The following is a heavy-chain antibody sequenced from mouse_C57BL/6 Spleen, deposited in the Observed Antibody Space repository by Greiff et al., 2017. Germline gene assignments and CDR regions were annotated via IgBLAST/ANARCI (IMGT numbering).Heavy chain of an antibody. J-gene: IGHJ3*01. CDR3: ARRLGPYGNSWFAY. CDR1: GYAFTNYL. V-gene: IGHV1-54*01. D-gene: IGHD2-1*01. Sequence: VQRVESGAELVRPGTSVKVSCKASGYAFTNYLIEWVKQRPGQGLEWIGVINPGSGGTNYNEKFKGKATLTVDKSSSTAYMQLSSLTSEDSAVYFCARRLGPYGNSWFAYWGQGTLVTVSA. CDR2: INPGSGGT.